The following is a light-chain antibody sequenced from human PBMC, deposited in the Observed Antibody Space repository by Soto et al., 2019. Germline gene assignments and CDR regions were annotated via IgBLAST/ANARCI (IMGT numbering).Light chain of an antibody. Sequence: EIVMTQSPATLSVSPGESATLSCRASQSISSHLVWYQQKPDQAPRLVIYGASTRATGIPARFSGSGSGTEFTLTISSLQSEDFAVYYCQQYNDWPPWTFGQGTKVEIK. CDR1: QSISSH. J-gene: IGKJ1*01. V-gene: IGKV3D-15*01. CDR2: GAS. CDR3: QQYNDWPPWT.